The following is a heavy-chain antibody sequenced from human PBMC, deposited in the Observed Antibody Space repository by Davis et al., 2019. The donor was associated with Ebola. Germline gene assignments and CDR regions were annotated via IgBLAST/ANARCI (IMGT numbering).Heavy chain of an antibody. CDR1: GFTFSSYG. J-gene: IGHJ4*02. Sequence: PGGSLRLSCAASGFTFSSYGMHWVRQAPGKGLEWVAVIWYDGSNKYYADSVKGRFTISRDNSKNTLYLQMNSLRAEDTAVYYCARGEIYPRYCSSTSCYGVFDYWGQGTLVTVSS. CDR2: IWYDGSNK. V-gene: IGHV3-33*01. D-gene: IGHD2-2*01. CDR3: ARGEIYPRYCSSTSCYGVFDY.